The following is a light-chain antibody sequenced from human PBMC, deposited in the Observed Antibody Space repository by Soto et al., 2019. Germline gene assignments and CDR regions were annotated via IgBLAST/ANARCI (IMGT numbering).Light chain of an antibody. CDR2: DAS. Sequence: IVLTQSLATLSVSPGERATLSCRASQSVSSDVAWFQQRPGQAPRLLIYDASTRATGIPARFSGSGSGTEFTLTISSLQSEDFAIYYCQQSNNWPLTFGGGTKVEVK. J-gene: IGKJ4*01. V-gene: IGKV3-15*01. CDR3: QQSNNWPLT. CDR1: QSVSSD.